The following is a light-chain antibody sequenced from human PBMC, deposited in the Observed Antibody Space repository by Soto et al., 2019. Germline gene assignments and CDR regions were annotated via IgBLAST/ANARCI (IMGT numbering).Light chain of an antibody. CDR2: GAS. Sequence: IVLSRSPSTLSLSPREKDTPSCRASQSVSSSYLAWYQQKPGQAPRLLIYGASSRATGIPDRFSGSGSGTDFTLTISRLEPEDFAVYYCQQYGSSRWTFGQGTKVDIK. V-gene: IGKV3-20*01. CDR1: QSVSSSY. CDR3: QQYGSSRWT. J-gene: IGKJ1*01.